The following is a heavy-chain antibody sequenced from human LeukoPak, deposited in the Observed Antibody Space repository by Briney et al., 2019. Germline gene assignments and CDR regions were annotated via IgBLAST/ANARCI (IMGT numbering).Heavy chain of an antibody. J-gene: IGHJ3*02. CDR3: ARDELRTGAFDI. V-gene: IGHV3-48*03. CDR2: ISSSGGRI. Sequence: GGSLRLSCAASGFTFSSYEMNWVRQAPGKGLEWVSYISSSGGRIYYADSVKGRFTISRDNAKNSLYLQMNSLKAEDTALYYCARDELRTGAFDIWGQGTMVTVSS. D-gene: IGHD1-7*01. CDR1: GFTFSSYE.